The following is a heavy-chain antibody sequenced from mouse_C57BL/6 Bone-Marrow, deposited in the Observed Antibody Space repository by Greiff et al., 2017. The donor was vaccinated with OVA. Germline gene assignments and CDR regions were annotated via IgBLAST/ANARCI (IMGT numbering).Heavy chain of an antibody. CDR2: ISSGSSTI. CDR1: GFTFSDYG. CDR3: AGDGSPWFAY. V-gene: IGHV5-17*01. Sequence: EVNVVESGGGLVKPGGSLKLSCAASGFTFSDYGMHWVRQAPEKGLEWVAYISSGSSTIYYADTVKGRFTISRDNAKNTLFLQMTSLRSEDTAMYYCAGDGSPWFAYWGQGTLVTVSA. D-gene: IGHD2-3*01. J-gene: IGHJ3*01.